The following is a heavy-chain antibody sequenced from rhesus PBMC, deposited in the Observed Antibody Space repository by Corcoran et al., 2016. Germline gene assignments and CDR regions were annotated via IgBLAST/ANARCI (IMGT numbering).Heavy chain of an antibody. J-gene: IGHJ4*01. V-gene: IGHV3-54*02. CDR3: ARGGLSMNTVTPHFDY. CDR2: IAYDGSKK. Sequence: EVQLVESGGGLVQPGGSLRLSCAASGFTFSSYVIHWVRQASGKGLEWVAVIAYDGSKKYNAKSVKDRVTSSRDNSKNMLYLQMINLKLEDTAVYYCARGGLSMNTVTPHFDYWGQGVLVTVSS. CDR1: GFTFSSYV. D-gene: IGHD4-23*01.